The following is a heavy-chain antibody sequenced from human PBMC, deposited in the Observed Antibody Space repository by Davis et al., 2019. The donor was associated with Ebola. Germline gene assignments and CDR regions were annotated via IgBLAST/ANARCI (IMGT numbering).Heavy chain of an antibody. V-gene: IGHV3-23*01. CDR3: AKEGAGQWLYYFDY. D-gene: IGHD6-19*01. J-gene: IGHJ4*02. Sequence: PGGSLRLSVPASGFTFGTFGLSWVLQAPGKGLEWVSAISGSGGSTSYADSVKGRLTISIDNSKNTLYLQMNSLRAEDTAVYYGAKEGAGQWLYYFDYWGQGTLVTVSS. CDR1: GFTFGTFG. CDR2: ISGSGGST.